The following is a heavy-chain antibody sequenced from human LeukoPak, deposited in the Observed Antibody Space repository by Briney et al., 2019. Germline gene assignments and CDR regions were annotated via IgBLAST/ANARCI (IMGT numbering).Heavy chain of an antibody. CDR2: IYSGGST. Sequence: GGSLRLSCEASGFTVSSNYMSWVRQAPGKGLEWVSVIYSGGSTSYADSLKGRFTISRDNSKNTLYLQMNSLRAEDTAVYYCARDTGYSSGLYYFDYWGQGTLVTVSS. J-gene: IGHJ4*02. V-gene: IGHV3-53*01. CDR3: ARDTGYSSGLYYFDY. CDR1: GFTVSSNY. D-gene: IGHD6-19*01.